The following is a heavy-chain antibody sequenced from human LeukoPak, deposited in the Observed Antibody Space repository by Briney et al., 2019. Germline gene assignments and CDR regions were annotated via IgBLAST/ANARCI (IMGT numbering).Heavy chain of an antibody. CDR3: ACGVEMATITPDASDI. D-gene: IGHD5-24*01. V-gene: IGHV1-69*13. CDR1: GGTFSSYA. Sequence: ASVKVSCKASGGTFSSYAISWVRQAPGQGLEWMGGIIPIFGTANYAQKFQGRVTITADESTSTAYMELSSLRSEDTAVYYCACGVEMATITPDASDIWGQGTMVTVSS. CDR2: IIPIFGTA. J-gene: IGHJ3*02.